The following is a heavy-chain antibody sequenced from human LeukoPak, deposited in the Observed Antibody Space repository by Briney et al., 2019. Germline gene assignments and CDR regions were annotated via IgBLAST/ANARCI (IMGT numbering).Heavy chain of an antibody. CDR2: INHRGST. D-gene: IGHD1-26*01. J-gene: IGHJ6*02. CDR3: ARHVRPEDYYGPLDYYYGMDV. Sequence: SETLSLTCAVFGGSFSDYYWSWIRQTPGKGLEWIGEINHRGSTNYNPSLKSRVTISADKSISTAYLQWSSLKASDTAMYYCARHVRPEDYYGPLDYYYGMDVWGQGTTVTVSS. V-gene: IGHV4-34*01. CDR1: GGSFSDYY.